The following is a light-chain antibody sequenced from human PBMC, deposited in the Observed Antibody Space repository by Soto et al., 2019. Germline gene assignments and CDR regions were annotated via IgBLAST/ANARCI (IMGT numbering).Light chain of an antibody. J-gene: IGLJ7*01. CDR3: ATWDDSLSGRV. Sequence: QSVLTQSPSASGTPGQRVTISCSGSNFNIGSNYVYWYQQFPGTAPKLLIYRNNQRPSGVPDRFSGSKSGTSASLAISGLRSEDEADYYCATWDDSLSGRVFGGGTQLTVL. V-gene: IGLV1-47*01. CDR2: RNN. CDR1: NFNIGSNY.